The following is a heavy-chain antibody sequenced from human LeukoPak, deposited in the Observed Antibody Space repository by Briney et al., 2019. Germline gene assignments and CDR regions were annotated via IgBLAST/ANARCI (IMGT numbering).Heavy chain of an antibody. V-gene: IGHV3-23*01. CDR1: GFTFSSYA. Sequence: GGSLRLSCAPSGFTFSSYAMSWVRQAPGKGLEWVSAISGSGGSTYYADSVKGRFTISRDNSKNTLYLQMNSLRAEDTAVYYCAKVYYYDSSGYSGYWGQGTLVTVSS. CDR3: AKVYYYDSSGYSGY. D-gene: IGHD3-22*01. CDR2: ISGSGGST. J-gene: IGHJ4*02.